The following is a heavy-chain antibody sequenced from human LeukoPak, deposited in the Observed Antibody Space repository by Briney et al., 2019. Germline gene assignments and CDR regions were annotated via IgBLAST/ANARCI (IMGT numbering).Heavy chain of an antibody. D-gene: IGHD3-16*02. CDR1: GFTFDSYS. Sequence: GGSLRLSCEASGFTFDSYSMNWVRQAPGKGLEWVSSISGSGSSIYYADSVKGRFTISRDNSKNTLYLQMNSLRAEDTAVYYCASDRIGDAFDIWGQGTMVTVSS. V-gene: IGHV3-21*04. CDR3: ASDRIGDAFDI. CDR2: ISGSGSSI. J-gene: IGHJ3*02.